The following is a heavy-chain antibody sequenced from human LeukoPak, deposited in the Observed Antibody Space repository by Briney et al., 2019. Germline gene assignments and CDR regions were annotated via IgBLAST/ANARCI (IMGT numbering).Heavy chain of an antibody. CDR1: GLTFSSYA. CDR3: AKTPS. V-gene: IGHV3-23*01. CDR2: VTGSGADT. J-gene: IGHJ4*02. Sequence: GGSLRLSCVASGLTFSSYAMTWVRQAPGMGLEWVSGVTGSGADTYYADSVKGRFTVSRDNSKNTLYLQMNSLRVEDTAVYYCAKTPSWGQGTLVTVSS.